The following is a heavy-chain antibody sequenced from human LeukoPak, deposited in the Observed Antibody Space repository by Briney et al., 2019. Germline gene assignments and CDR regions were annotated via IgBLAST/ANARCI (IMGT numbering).Heavy chain of an antibody. V-gene: IGHV4-38-2*02. CDR1: GYSISSGYY. J-gene: IGHJ4*02. CDR3: ARVADSGYDSRVYFDS. Sequence: SETLSLTCTVSGYSISSGYYWGWIRQPPGKGLEWIGSIYYSGTTYYNPSLKSRVTISVDTSRNQFSLKLSSVTAADTAVYYCARVADSGYDSRVYFDSWGQGTLVTVSS. D-gene: IGHD5-12*01. CDR2: IYYSGTT.